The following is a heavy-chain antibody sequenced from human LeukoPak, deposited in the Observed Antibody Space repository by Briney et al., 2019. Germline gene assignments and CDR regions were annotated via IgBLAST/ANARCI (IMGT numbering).Heavy chain of an antibody. CDR1: GYTFTSYY. Sequence: GASVKVSCKASGYTFTSYYMHWVRQPPGQGLEWMGIINPSGGSTSYAQKFQGRVAMTRDTSTSTVYMELSSLRSEDTSVYYCARPGYCSSTSCYLDYWGQGTLVTVSS. D-gene: IGHD2-2*01. J-gene: IGHJ4*02. CDR2: INPSGGST. CDR3: ARPGYCSSTSCYLDY. V-gene: IGHV1-46*01.